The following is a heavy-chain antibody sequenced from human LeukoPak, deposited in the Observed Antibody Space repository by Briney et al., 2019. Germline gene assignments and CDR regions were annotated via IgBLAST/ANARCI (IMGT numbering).Heavy chain of an antibody. CDR2: ISSRGDTI. CDR1: AFTFSDYY. V-gene: IGHV3-11*01. CDR3: ARALNDAFDI. Sequence: KAGGSLRLSCAPSAFTFSDYYMSWIRQAPGKGLEWVSYISSRGDTIFYADSVRGRFTISRDNAKSLLYLQMSSLTAEDTAVYYCARALNDAFDIWGQGTMVTVSS. J-gene: IGHJ3*02.